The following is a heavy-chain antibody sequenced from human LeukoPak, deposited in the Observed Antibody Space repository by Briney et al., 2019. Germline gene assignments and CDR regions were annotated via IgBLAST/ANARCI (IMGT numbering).Heavy chain of an antibody. CDR2: IYTSGST. CDR1: GASISSYY. Sequence: SETLSLTCTVSGASISSYYWSWIRQPAGKGLEWIGRIYTSGSTNYNPPLKSRFTMSVDTSKNQFSLKLSSVTAADTAVYYCAREGATTYAFDIWGQGTMVTVSS. CDR3: AREGATTYAFDI. V-gene: IGHV4-4*07. J-gene: IGHJ3*02. D-gene: IGHD1-26*01.